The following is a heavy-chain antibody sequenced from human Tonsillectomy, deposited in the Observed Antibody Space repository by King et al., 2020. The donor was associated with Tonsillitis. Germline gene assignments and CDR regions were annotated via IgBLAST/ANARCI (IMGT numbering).Heavy chain of an antibody. CDR1: GFTFSSYA. V-gene: IGHV3-23*04. CDR3: AEGIDY. J-gene: IGHJ4*02. Sequence: VQLVESGGGLVQPGGSLRLSCAASGFTFSSYAMNLVRQAPGKGLEWGSGIIGSGGRPSYADSVKGRFTISRDNSKNTLYLQMNSLRAEDTAVYYCAEGIDYWGQGTLVTVSS. CDR2: IIGSGGRP.